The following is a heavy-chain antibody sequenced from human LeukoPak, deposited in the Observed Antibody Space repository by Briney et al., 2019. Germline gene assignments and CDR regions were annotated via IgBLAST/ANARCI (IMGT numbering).Heavy chain of an antibody. D-gene: IGHD3-9*01. Sequence: GESLRISCKGSGYSFTSYWISWVRQMPGKGLEWMGRIDPSDSYTNYSPSFQGHVTISADKSISTAYLQWSSLKASDTAIYYCARHLIDDILTGYQVDYWGQGTLVTVSS. CDR2: IDPSDSYT. V-gene: IGHV5-10-1*01. J-gene: IGHJ4*02. CDR1: GYSFTSYW. CDR3: ARHLIDDILTGYQVDY.